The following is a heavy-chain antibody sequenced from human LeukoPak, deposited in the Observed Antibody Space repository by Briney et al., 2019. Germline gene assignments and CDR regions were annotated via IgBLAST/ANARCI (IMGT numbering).Heavy chain of an antibody. D-gene: IGHD6-13*01. CDR2: IYSGGST. Sequence: GGSLRLSCAASGFTVSSNSMSWVRQAPGKGLEWVSVIYSGGSTYYADSVKGRFTISRDNSKNTVYLQMNSLRAEDTAVYYCAREEQQLVYFDYWGQGTLVTVSS. J-gene: IGHJ4*02. V-gene: IGHV3-53*01. CDR3: AREEQQLVYFDY. CDR1: GFTVSSNS.